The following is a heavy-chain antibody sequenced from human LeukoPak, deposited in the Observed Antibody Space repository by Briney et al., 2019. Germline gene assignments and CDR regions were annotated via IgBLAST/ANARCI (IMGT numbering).Heavy chain of an antibody. CDR1: GYTFTSYG. CDR3: AADDSSGYGSIDY. D-gene: IGHD3-22*01. Sequence: ASVKVSCKASGYTFTSYGISWVRQAPGQGLEWMGWINAGNGNTKYSQKFQGRVTITRDTSASTAYMELSSLRSEDTAVYYCAADDSSGYGSIDYWGQGTLVTVSS. CDR2: INAGNGNT. J-gene: IGHJ4*02. V-gene: IGHV1-3*01.